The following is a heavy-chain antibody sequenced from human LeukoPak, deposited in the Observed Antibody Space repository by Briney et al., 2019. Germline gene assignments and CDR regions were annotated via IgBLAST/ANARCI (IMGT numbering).Heavy chain of an antibody. J-gene: IGHJ5*02. CDR3: ARVPKLNDHYNWFDP. V-gene: IGHV3-53*04. Sequence: GGSLRLSCTASGFTVSSSYMTWVRQAPGKGLEWVSLIYSGGGTYYADSVKGRFTISRHNFENTLYLQMNSLRAEDTAVYYCARVPKLNDHYNWFDPWGQGTLVTVSS. CDR2: IYSGGGT. CDR1: GFTVSSSY. D-gene: IGHD1-1*01.